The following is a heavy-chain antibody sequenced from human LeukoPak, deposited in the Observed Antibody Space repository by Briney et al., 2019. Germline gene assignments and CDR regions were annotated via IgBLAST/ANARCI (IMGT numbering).Heavy chain of an antibody. J-gene: IGHJ4*02. CDR3: ARSLRRGYCTNGVCSLDY. CDR1: GGSISSGGYS. D-gene: IGHD2-8*01. Sequence: SETLSLTCAVSGGSISSGGYSWSWIRQPPGKGLEWIGYIYHSGSTYYNPSLKSRVTISVDTSKNQFSLKLSSVTAADTAVYYCARSLRRGYCTNGVCSLDYWGQGTLVTVSS. V-gene: IGHV4-30-2*01. CDR2: IYHSGST.